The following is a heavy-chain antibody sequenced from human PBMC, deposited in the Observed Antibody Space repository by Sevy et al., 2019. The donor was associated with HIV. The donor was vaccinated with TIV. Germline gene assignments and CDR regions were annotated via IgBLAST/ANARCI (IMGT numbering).Heavy chain of an antibody. CDR3: AGENAWGRGYS. Sequence: SETLSLTCTVSGDSITSLYWNWIRQPPGKELEWIANIYYNGHINYNPSLKSRVTLSLDTSKNQFSLRLSSVTAADTAMYYCAGENAWGRGYSWGQGTLVTVSS. V-gene: IGHV4-59*08. D-gene: IGHD1-26*01. J-gene: IGHJ4*02. CDR2: IYYNGHI. CDR1: GDSITSLY.